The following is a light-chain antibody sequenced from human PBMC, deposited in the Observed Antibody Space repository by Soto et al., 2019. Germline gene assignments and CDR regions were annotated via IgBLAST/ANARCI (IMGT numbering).Light chain of an antibody. J-gene: IGKJ2*01. CDR1: QGISSY. V-gene: IGKV1-9*01. CDR3: QQLNTYPPRYT. Sequence: DIQLTQSPSFLSASVGDRVTITCRASQGISSYLAWYQQKPGKAPKLLIYAASTLQSGVPSRFSGSGSGTEFTFTISSLQPEDFATYYCQQLNTYPPRYTFGQGTKLEIK. CDR2: AAS.